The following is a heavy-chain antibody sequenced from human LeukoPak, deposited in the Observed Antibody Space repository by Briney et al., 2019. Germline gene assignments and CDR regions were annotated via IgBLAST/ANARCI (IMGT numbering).Heavy chain of an antibody. CDR1: GFTFSNAW. V-gene: IGHV3-15*01. J-gene: IGHJ4*02. CDR2: IKSKTDGGTT. D-gene: IGHD5-18*01. CDR3: AHRDTTMVRVDY. Sequence: GGSLRLTCAASGFTFSNAWMSWVRQAPGKGLEWVGRIKSKTDGGTTDYAAPVKGRFTVSRDDSKNTLYLQMNSLTTEDTAVYFCAHRDTTMVRVDYWGQGTLVTVAS.